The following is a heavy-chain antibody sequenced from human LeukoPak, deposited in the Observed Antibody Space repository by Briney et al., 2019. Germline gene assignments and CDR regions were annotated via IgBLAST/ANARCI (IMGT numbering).Heavy chain of an antibody. Sequence: ASVKVSCKASGYTFTTYAVNWVRQAPGQGLQWMGWINTNTGNPTYAQGFTGRFVFSLDTSVSTAYLQISILKAEDTAVYYCARVGDYGDYAVDYWGQGTLVTVSS. CDR3: ARVGDYGDYAVDY. V-gene: IGHV7-4-1*02. CDR1: GYTFTTYA. D-gene: IGHD4-17*01. CDR2: INTNTGNP. J-gene: IGHJ4*02.